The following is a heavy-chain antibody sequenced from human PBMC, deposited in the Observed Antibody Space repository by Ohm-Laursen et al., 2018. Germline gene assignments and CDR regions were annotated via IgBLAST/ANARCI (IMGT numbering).Heavy chain of an antibody. Sequence: AASVKVSCNASGYTFTSYGINWVRQAPRQGPEWMGWMSPNNGNTDYAQKFQGRVTMTRDTSISTAYMELSSLTSEDTAVYYCARGVAAGLDYWGQGSLVSVSS. J-gene: IGHJ4*02. CDR1: GYTFTSYG. D-gene: IGHD6-19*01. CDR2: MSPNNGNT. CDR3: ARGVAAGLDY. V-gene: IGHV1-8*02.